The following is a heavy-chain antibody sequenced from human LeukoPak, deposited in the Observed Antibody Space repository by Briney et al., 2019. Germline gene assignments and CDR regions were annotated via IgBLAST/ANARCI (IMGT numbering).Heavy chain of an antibody. CDR3: ARARIAAAGTGAFDI. D-gene: IGHD6-13*01. Sequence: GGSLRLSCAASGFTFSSYAMNWVRQAPGTGLEWVSSISSSSAYMYYADSVKGRFTISRDDAKNSLYLQMNSLRAEDTAVYYCARARIAAAGTGAFDIWGQGTMVTVSS. J-gene: IGHJ3*02. V-gene: IGHV3-21*01. CDR1: GFTFSSYA. CDR2: ISSSSAYM.